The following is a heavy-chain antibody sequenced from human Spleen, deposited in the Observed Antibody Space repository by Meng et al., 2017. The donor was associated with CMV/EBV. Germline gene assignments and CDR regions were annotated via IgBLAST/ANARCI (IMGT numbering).Heavy chain of an antibody. J-gene: IGHJ6*02. CDR1: GFTFSTYW. D-gene: IGHD1-26*01. Sequence: GESLKISCAAFGFTFSTYWMSWVRQAPGEGLEWVAHINQDGSEQYYVDSVKGRFTISRDNAKSSLFLQMNSLRAEDTGVYFCARVGEVGTTTYFFYGMDVWGQGTTVTVSS. CDR3: ARVGEVGTTTYFFYGMDV. CDR2: INQDGSEQ. V-gene: IGHV3-7*01.